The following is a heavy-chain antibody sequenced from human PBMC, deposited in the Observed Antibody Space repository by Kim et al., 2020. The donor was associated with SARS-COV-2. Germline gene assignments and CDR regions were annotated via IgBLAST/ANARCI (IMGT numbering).Heavy chain of an antibody. Sequence: GGSLRLSCAASGFTFSSYAMHWVRQAPGKGLEWVAVISYDGSNKYYADSVKGRFTISRDNSKNTLYLQMNSLRAEDTAVYYCASDYGGNSDFDYWGQGTL. CDR1: GFTFSSYA. D-gene: IGHD4-17*01. CDR2: ISYDGSNK. CDR3: ASDYGGNSDFDY. V-gene: IGHV3-30*04. J-gene: IGHJ4*02.